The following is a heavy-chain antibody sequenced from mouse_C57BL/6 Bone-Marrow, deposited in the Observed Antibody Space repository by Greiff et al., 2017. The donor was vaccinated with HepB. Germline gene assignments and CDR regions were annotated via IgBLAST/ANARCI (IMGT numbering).Heavy chain of an antibody. V-gene: IGHV5-17*01. CDR1: GFTFSDYG. CDR2: ISSGSSTI. J-gene: IGHJ1*03. Sequence: EVKLVESGGGLVKPGGSLKLSCAASGFTFSDYGMHWVRQAPEKGLEWVAYISSGSSTIYYADTVQGRFTISRDNAKNTLFLQMTSLRSEDTAMYYCARKPVYYYGSRYWYFDVWGTGTTVTVTS. D-gene: IGHD1-1*01. CDR3: ARKPVYYYGSRYWYFDV.